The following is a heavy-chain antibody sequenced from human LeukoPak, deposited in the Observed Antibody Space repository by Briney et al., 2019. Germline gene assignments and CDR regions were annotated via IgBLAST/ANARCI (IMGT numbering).Heavy chain of an antibody. D-gene: IGHD3-9*01. J-gene: IGHJ4*02. V-gene: IGHV3-23*01. Sequence: PGGSLRLSCAASGFTFSSYAMSWVRQAPGKGLEWVSAISGSGGSTYYADSVKGRFTVSRDNYKNTLYLQMNSLRAEDTAVYYCAREYYDILTGYYMPLDYWGQGTLVTVSS. CDR3: AREYYDILTGYYMPLDY. CDR2: ISGSGGST. CDR1: GFTFSSYA.